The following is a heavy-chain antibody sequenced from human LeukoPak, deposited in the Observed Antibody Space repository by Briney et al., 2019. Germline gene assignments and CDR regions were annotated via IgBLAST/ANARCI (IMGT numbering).Heavy chain of an antibody. J-gene: IGHJ3*02. D-gene: IGHD3-22*01. CDR2: ISSSGSTI. V-gene: IGHV3-11*01. CDR3: ARGGYDSSGYYFAFDI. Sequence: GSLRLSCAASGFTFSDYYMSWIRQAPGKGLEWVSYISSSGSTIYYADSVKGRFTISRDNAKNSLYLQMNSLRAEDTAVYYRARGGYDSSGYYFAFDIWGQGTMVTVSS. CDR1: GFTFSDYY.